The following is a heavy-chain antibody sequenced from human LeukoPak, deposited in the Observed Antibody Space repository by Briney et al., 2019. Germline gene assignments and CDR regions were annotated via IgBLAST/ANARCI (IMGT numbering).Heavy chain of an antibody. J-gene: IGHJ4*02. CDR2: IWYDGNNK. CDR1: GFTFSSYG. V-gene: IGHV3-33*01. Sequence: GGSLRLSCAASGFTFSSYGVHWVRQAPGKGLEWVAVIWYDGNNKYYADSVKGRFTISRENSKNTLYLHMNSLRAEDTAVYYCARDPSMVRGVADYWGQGTLVTVSS. CDR3: ARDPSMVRGVADY. D-gene: IGHD3-10*01.